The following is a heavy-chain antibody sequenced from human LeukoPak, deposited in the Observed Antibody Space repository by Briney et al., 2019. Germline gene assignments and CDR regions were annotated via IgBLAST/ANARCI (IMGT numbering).Heavy chain of an antibody. CDR2: IYTGGST. CDR3: ARGFSDSSGYYYNY. CDR1: GGSISGSY. Sequence: KPSETLSLTCTVPGGSISGSYWTWIRQPAGKGLEWIGRIYTGGSTNYNPSLKSRVTMSLGTSKNQFSRKLSSVTAADTAVYYCARGFSDSSGYYYNYWGQGTLVTVSS. V-gene: IGHV4-4*07. D-gene: IGHD3-22*01. J-gene: IGHJ4*02.